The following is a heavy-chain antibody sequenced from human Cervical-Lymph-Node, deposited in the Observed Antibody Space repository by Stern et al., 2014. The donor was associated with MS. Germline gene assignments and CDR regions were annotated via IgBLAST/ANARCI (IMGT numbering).Heavy chain of an antibody. CDR3: ARDRDSSSSYYFDY. CDR2: ISAYNGNT. V-gene: IGHV1-18*01. Sequence: DQLVESGAEVKKPGASVKVSCKASGYTFTSYGISWVRQAPGQGLEWMGWISAYNGNTNYAQKLQGRVTMTTVTSTSTAYMELRSLRSDDTAVYYCARDRDSSSSYYFDYWGQGTLVTVSS. J-gene: IGHJ4*02. CDR1: GYTFTSYG. D-gene: IGHD6-6*01.